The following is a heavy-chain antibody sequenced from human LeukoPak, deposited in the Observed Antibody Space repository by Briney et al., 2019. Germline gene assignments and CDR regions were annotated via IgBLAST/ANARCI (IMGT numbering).Heavy chain of an antibody. CDR1: GFTFSTYG. D-gene: IGHD6-19*01. J-gene: IGHJ4*02. CDR3: ARVDRSGWYVHDY. Sequence: GGSLRLSCAAYGFTFSTYGMHWVRQAPGKGLEWVAGIWYDGSNKYYADSVKGRFTVSRDNSKNTVYLQMNSLRAGDTAVYYCARVDRSGWYVHDYWGQGTLVTVSS. V-gene: IGHV3-33*01. CDR2: IWYDGSNK.